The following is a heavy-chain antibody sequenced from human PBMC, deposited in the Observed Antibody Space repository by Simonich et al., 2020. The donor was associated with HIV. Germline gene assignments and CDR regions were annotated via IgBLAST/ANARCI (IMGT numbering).Heavy chain of an antibody. J-gene: IGHJ3*02. CDR2: KNPSDGST. Sequence: GAEVKKPGASVKVSCKASGYTFTSYYMHWVRQAPGQGLEWMGIKNPSDGSTSYAQKFQGRVTMTRDTSTGTVYMELSSLRSDDTAVYYCARDGVEVVTSGSSVVVTAIHIWGQGTMVTVSS. D-gene: IGHD2-21*02. CDR3: ARDGVEVVTSGSSVVVTAIHI. V-gene: IGHV1-46*01. CDR1: GYTFTSYY.